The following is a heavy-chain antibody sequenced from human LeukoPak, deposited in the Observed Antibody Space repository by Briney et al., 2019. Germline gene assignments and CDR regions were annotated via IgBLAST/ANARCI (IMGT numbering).Heavy chain of an antibody. CDR2: ISGGGGST. J-gene: IGHJ4*02. D-gene: IGHD1-26*01. CDR3: AKGGKWDVTPFDY. Sequence: GGTLRLSCAASGFTFTSYSMNWVRQAPGKGLEWVSTISGGGGSTYYADSVKGRFTISRDNSKNTLYLQVNSLRAEDTAVYYCAKGGKWDVTPFDYWGQGTLVTVSS. CDR1: GFTFTSYS. V-gene: IGHV3-23*01.